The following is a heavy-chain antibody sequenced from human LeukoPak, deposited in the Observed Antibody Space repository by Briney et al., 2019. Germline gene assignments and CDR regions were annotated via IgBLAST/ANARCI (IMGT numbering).Heavy chain of an antibody. CDR3: AHRQWQWLGFDY. J-gene: IGHJ4*02. CDR1: GFSLSTSGVG. Sequence: SGPTLVNPTQTLTLTCTFSGFSLSTSGVGVGWIRQPPGKALEWLALIYWDGDKRYSPSLKSRLTITKDTSKNQVVPTMTNMDPVDTATYYCAHRQWQWLGFDYWGQGTLVTVSS. D-gene: IGHD6-19*01. V-gene: IGHV2-5*02. CDR2: IYWDGDK.